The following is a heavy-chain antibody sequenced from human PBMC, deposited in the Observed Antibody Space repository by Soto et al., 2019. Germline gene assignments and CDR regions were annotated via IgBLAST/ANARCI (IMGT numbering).Heavy chain of an antibody. V-gene: IGHV4-39*01. J-gene: IGHJ4*02. CDR1: GGSISSSSYY. D-gene: IGHD5-18*01. Sequence: SETLSLICTVSGGSISSSSYYWGWIRQPPGKGLEWIGSIYYSGSTYYNPSLKSRVTISVDTSKNQFSLKLSSVTAADTAVYYSARSSGYSYGYSFDYWGQGTLVTVSS. CDR3: ARSSGYSYGYSFDY. CDR2: IYYSGST.